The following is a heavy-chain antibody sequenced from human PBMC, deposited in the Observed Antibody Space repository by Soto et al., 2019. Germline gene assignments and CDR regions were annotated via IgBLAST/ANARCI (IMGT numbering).Heavy chain of an antibody. V-gene: IGHV3-23*01. J-gene: IGHJ3*02. CDR2: ISGSGGST. CDR1: GFTFSSYA. Sequence: GGSLRLSCAASGFTFSSYAMSWVRQAPGKGLEWVSAISGSGGSTYYADSVKGRFTISRDNSKNTLYLQMNSLRAEDTAVYCCASRSVTIPHAFDIWGQGTMVTVPS. CDR3: ASRSVTIPHAFDI. D-gene: IGHD3-3*01.